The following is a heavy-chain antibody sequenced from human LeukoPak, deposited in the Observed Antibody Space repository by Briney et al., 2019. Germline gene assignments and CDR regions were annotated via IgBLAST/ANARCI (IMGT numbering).Heavy chain of an antibody. Sequence: SQTLSLTCTVSGGSISSGSYYWSWIRQPAGKGLEWIGRFYTSGSTNYNPSLKSRVTISVDTSKNQFSLKLSSVTAADTAVYYCARGTPLSGLSGYYFDYWGQGNLVTVSS. CDR1: GGSISSGSYY. CDR2: FYTSGST. CDR3: ARGTPLSGLSGYYFDY. D-gene: IGHD3-22*01. V-gene: IGHV4-61*02. J-gene: IGHJ4*02.